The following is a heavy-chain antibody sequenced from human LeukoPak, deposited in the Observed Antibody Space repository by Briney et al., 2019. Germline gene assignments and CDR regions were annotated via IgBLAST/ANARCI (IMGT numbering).Heavy chain of an antibody. J-gene: IGHJ4*02. V-gene: IGHV3-30-3*01. CDR2: ISYDGSNK. CDR3: AKDRYYYDSSGYYFFDY. D-gene: IGHD3-22*01. CDR1: GFTFSSYA. Sequence: GGSLRLSCAASGFTFSSYAMHWVRQAPGKGLEWVAVISYDGSNKYYADSVKGRFTISRDNSKNTLYLQMNSLRAEDTAVYYCAKDRYYYDSSGYYFFDYWGQGTLVTVSS.